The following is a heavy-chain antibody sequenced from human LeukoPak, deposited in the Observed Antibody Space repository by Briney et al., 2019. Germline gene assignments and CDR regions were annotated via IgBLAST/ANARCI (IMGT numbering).Heavy chain of an antibody. CDR2: IYYSGST. V-gene: IGHV4-61*05. CDR3: ASRKLGNDY. CDR1: GGSISSTSSY. J-gene: IGHJ4*02. Sequence: SETLSLTCTVSGGSISSTSSYWGWIRQPPGKGLEWIGYIYYSGSTSYSPSLKSRVTISADTSQNQFSLKLSSVTAADTAVYYCASRKLGNDYWGQGTLVTVSS. D-gene: IGHD7-27*01.